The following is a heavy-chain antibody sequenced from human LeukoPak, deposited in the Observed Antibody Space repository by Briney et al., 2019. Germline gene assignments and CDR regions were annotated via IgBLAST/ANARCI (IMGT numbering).Heavy chain of an antibody. D-gene: IGHD3-16*01. CDR3: ARHRMITGSDY. J-gene: IGHJ4*02. V-gene: IGHV4-59*08. CDR2: IYYSGST. Sequence: PSETLSLTCTVSGGSISSYYWSWIRQPPGKGLEWIGYIYYSGSTNYNPSLKSRVTISVDTSKNQFSLKLSSVTAADTAVYYCARHRMITGSDYWGQGTLVTVSS. CDR1: GGSISSYY.